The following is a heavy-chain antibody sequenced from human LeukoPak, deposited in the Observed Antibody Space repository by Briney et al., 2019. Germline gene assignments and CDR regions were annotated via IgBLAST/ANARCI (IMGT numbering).Heavy chain of an antibody. V-gene: IGHV3-23*01. CDR2: ISSSGGST. CDR3: ARAHQYNYGVFDY. CDR1: GFTFSTYA. J-gene: IGHJ4*02. D-gene: IGHD5-18*01. Sequence: GGSLRLSCVASGFTFSTYAMSWVRQAPGEGLEWVSSISSSGGSTYYADSVKGRFTISRDNSKNTLYLQMNSLRAENTAVYYCARAHQYNYGVFDYWGQGTLVTVSS.